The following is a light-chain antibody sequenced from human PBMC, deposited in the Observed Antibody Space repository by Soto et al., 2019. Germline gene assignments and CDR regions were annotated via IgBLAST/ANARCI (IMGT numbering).Light chain of an antibody. J-gene: IGLJ1*01. CDR2: ENS. CDR3: GTWDSSLIAL. V-gene: IGLV1-51*02. Sequence: QSVLTQPPSVSAAPGQKVTISCSGNSSNIGSNDVSWYQQLPGKAPKLLIYENSQRPSGIPDRFSGSKSGTSATLGITGLQIGDEADYYCGTWDSSLIALFGTGTKLTVL. CDR1: SSNIGSND.